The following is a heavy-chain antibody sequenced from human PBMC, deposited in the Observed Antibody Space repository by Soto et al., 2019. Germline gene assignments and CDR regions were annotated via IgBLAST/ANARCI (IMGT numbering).Heavy chain of an antibody. CDR3: AGQRQQLVHFDY. D-gene: IGHD6-13*01. J-gene: IGHJ4*02. CDR2: IYYGGST. V-gene: IGHV4-39*01. Sequence: SETLSLTCTVSGGSISSSSYYWGWIRQPPGKGLEWIGSIYYGGSTYYNPSLKSRATISVDTSNTQFSQMLSSVTAADTAVYYCAGQRQQLVHFDYWGQGTLVTVSS. CDR1: GGSISSSSYY.